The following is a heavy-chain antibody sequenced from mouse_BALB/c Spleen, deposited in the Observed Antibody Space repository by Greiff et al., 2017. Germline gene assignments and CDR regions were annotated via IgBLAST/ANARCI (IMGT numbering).Heavy chain of an antibody. CDR2: ISSGGST. CDR3: ARGIMINYAMDY. Sequence: DVKLVESGGGLVKPGGSLKLSCAASGFTFSSYAMSWVRQTPEKRLEWVASISSGGSTYYPDSVKGRFTISRDNARNILYLQMSSLRSEDTAMYYCARGIMINYAMDYWGQGTSVTVSS. D-gene: IGHD2-4*01. V-gene: IGHV5-6-5*01. J-gene: IGHJ4*01. CDR1: GFTFSSYA.